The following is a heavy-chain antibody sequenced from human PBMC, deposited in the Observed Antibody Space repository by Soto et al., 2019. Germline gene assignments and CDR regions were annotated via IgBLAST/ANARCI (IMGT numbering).Heavy chain of an antibody. Sequence: SETLSLTCAVYGGSFSGYYWSWIRQPPGKGLEWIGEINHSGSTNYNPSLKSRVTISVDTSKNQFSLKLSSVTAADTAVYYCARRKDCSGGSCYGMDVWGQGTTVTSP. CDR2: INHSGST. J-gene: IGHJ6*02. CDR1: GGSFSGYY. CDR3: ARRKDCSGGSCYGMDV. D-gene: IGHD2-15*01. V-gene: IGHV4-34*01.